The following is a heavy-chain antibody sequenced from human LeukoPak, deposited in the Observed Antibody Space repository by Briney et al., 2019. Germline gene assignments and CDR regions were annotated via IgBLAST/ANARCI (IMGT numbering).Heavy chain of an antibody. Sequence: ASVKFSCKASGGTFSSYAISWVRQAPGQGLEWMGGIIPIFGTANYAQKFQGRVTITADESTSTAYMELSSLRSEDTAVYYCARDRGLYSSSDRGEFDPWGQGTLVTVSS. D-gene: IGHD6-13*01. J-gene: IGHJ5*02. CDR1: GGTFSSYA. V-gene: IGHV1-69*13. CDR2: IIPIFGTA. CDR3: ARDRGLYSSSDRGEFDP.